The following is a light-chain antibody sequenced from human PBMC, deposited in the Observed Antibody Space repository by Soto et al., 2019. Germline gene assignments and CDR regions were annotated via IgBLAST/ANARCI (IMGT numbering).Light chain of an antibody. Sequence: EIVLTQSPGTLSLSPGERATLSCRASQSVSSNYLAWYQQKSGQAPRLLIYGASSRATGIPDSFSGSGSGTDFTLTICRLEPEDFAVYYCQQYGGSPRTFGQGTKVDIK. CDR2: GAS. CDR3: QQYGGSPRT. V-gene: IGKV3-20*01. J-gene: IGKJ1*01. CDR1: QSVSSNY.